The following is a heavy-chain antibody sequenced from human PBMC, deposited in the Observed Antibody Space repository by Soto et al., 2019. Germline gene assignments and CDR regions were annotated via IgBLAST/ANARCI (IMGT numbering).Heavy chain of an antibody. CDR3: AKTYSNYGGGYYYGMDV. D-gene: IGHD4-4*01. CDR2: INPSGGST. CDR1: GYTFTSYY. J-gene: IGHJ6*02. Sequence: QVQLVQSGAEVKKPGASVKVSCKASGYTFTSYYMHWVRQAPGQGLEWMGIINPSGGSTSYAQKFQGRVTMTRDTSTSTVYMGLSSLRSEDTAVYYCAKTYSNYGGGYYYGMDVWGQGTTVTVSS. V-gene: IGHV1-46*01.